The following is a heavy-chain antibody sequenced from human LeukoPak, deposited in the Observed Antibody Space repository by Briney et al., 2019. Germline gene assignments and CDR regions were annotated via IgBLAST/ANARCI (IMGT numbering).Heavy chain of an antibody. CDR1: GGSFSGYY. CDR3: ARGGAAADPFDY. J-gene: IGHJ4*02. Sequence: SETLSLTCAVYGGSFSGYYWSWIRQPPGKGLEWIGEINHSGSTNYNPSLKSRVTISVDTSKNQFSLKLSSVTAAGSAVYYCARGGAAADPFDYWGQGTLVTVSS. V-gene: IGHV4-34*01. CDR2: INHSGST. D-gene: IGHD6-13*01.